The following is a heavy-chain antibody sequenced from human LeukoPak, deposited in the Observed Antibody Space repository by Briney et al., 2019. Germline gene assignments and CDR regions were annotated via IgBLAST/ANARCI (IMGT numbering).Heavy chain of an antibody. J-gene: IGHJ4*02. V-gene: IGHV3-33*01. CDR2: IWYDGSNK. D-gene: IGHD3-22*01. CDR1: GFTFSSYG. Sequence: PGRSLRLSCAASGFTFSSYGMHWVRQAPGKGLEWVAVIWYDGSNKYYADSVKGRFTISRDNSKNTLYLQMNSLRAEDTAVYYCARDKDYYDSSGYYDYRGQGTLVTVSS. CDR3: ARDKDYYDSSGYYDY.